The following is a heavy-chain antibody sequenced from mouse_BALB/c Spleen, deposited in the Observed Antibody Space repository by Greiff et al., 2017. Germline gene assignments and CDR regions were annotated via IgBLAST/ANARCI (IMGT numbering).Heavy chain of an antibody. Sequence: VQLQQPGSVLARPGASVKLSCKASGYTFTSSWMHWAKQRPGQGLEWIGEIHPNSGNTNYNEKFKGKATLTVDTSSSTAYVDLSSLTSEDSAVFYCERAMITTGALDFDYWGQGTTLTVSS. V-gene: IGHV1S130*01. CDR1: GYTFTSSW. J-gene: IGHJ2*01. CDR2: IHPNSGNT. D-gene: IGHD2-4*01. CDR3: ERAMITTGALDFDY.